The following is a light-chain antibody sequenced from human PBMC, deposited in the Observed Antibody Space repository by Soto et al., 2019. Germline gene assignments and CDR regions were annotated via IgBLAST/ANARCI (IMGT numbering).Light chain of an antibody. J-gene: IGKJ5*01. CDR2: GSS. V-gene: IGKV3-15*01. CDR3: QQYTNWPPIT. CDR1: QSIRSN. Sequence: EVVMTQSPATLSVSPGETATLSCRASQSIRSNLAWYQQKPGQAPRLLIYGSSTRATGVPARFSGSGSGADFTLTISNLQSEDFAVYYCQQYTNWPPITFGQGTRLEIK.